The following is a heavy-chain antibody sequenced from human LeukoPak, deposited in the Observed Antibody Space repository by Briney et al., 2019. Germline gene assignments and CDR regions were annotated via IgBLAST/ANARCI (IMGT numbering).Heavy chain of an antibody. CDR2: IKQDVSEK. D-gene: IGHD2-15*01. J-gene: IGHJ6*02. V-gene: IGHV3-7*01. CDR3: ARVPLGCSGGSCYYYYGMDV. Sequence: RGSLSLSWAASGFTFSSYWIRWVRHAPGEGLEWVAYIKQDVSEKYYVDSVKGQVTITRDKAKNSLYLKLNSLRAEDTAVYYCARVPLGCSGGSCYYYYGMDVWGQGTTVTVSS. CDR1: GFTFSSYW.